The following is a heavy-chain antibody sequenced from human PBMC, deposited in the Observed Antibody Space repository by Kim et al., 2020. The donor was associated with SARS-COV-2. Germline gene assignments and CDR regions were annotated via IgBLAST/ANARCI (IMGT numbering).Heavy chain of an antibody. D-gene: IGHD5-12*01. CDR2: YTGYT. Sequence: YTGYTYYNPSLKSRVTISADTSKNQISLRVSSVTAADTAVYYCATLDIVDYWGQGTLVIVSS. CDR3: ATLDIVDY. J-gene: IGHJ4*02. V-gene: IGHV4-39*01.